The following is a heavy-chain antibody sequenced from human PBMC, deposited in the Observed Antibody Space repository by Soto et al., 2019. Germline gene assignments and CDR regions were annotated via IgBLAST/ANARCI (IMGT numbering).Heavy chain of an antibody. CDR2: INAGNGNT. D-gene: IGHD5-18*01. CDR3: ARDPEYSYGYN. V-gene: IGHV1-3*01. Sequence: GASVKVSCKDSGYTFTSYAMQWVRQAHGQRLEWMGWINAGNGNTKYSQKFQGRVTITRDTSASTAYMELSSLRSEDTAVYYCARDPEYSYGYNWGQGTLVTVSS. CDR1: GYTFTSYA. J-gene: IGHJ4*02.